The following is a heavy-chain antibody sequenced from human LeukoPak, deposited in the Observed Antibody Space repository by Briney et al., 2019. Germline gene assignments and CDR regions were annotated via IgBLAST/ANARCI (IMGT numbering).Heavy chain of an antibody. V-gene: IGHV3-21*01. CDR1: GFTFSAYS. D-gene: IGHD1-26*01. CDR3: ARGAGYSGSRWDTVYWYFDL. Sequence: PGGSLRLSCAASGFTFSAYSMNWVRQAPGKGLEWVSSIRSGNNYIYYADSVKGRFTISRDNAKNSLYLQVDSLRAEDTAVYYCARGAGYSGSRWDTVYWYFDLWGRGTLVTVSS. CDR2: IRSGNNYI. J-gene: IGHJ2*01.